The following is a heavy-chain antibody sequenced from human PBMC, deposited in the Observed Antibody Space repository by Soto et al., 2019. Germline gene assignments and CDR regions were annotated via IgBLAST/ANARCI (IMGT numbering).Heavy chain of an antibody. Sequence: GGSLRLSCAASGFTFSSYGMHWVRQAPGKGLEWVAVISYDGSNKYYADSVKGRFTISRDNSKNTLYLQMNSLRAEDTAVYYCAKERSLFRGVAYYYYGMDVWGQGTTVTVSS. V-gene: IGHV3-30*18. J-gene: IGHJ6*02. CDR2: ISYDGSNK. D-gene: IGHD3-10*01. CDR3: AKERSLFRGVAYYYYGMDV. CDR1: GFTFSSYG.